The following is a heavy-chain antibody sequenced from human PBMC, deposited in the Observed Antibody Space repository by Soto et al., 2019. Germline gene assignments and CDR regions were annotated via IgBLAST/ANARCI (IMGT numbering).Heavy chain of an antibody. J-gene: IGHJ3*02. Sequence: SETLSLTCTVSVGSISSYYWSLIRQPPGKGLEWIGYIYYSGSTNYNPSLKIRVTISVDTSKNQFSLKLSSVTAADTAVYYCARASRYYYDSSEIYALDIWGQGTMVTVTS. CDR2: IYYSGST. CDR3: ARASRYYYDSSEIYALDI. V-gene: IGHV4-59*01. D-gene: IGHD3-22*01. CDR1: VGSISSYY.